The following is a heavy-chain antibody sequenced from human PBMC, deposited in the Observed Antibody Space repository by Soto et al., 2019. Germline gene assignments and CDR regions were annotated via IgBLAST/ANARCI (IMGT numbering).Heavy chain of an antibody. CDR2: IYWDDDK. CDR3: AHRRSGVSQWYYGDFDY. D-gene: IGHD3-10*01. J-gene: IGHJ4*02. V-gene: IGHV2-5*02. CDR1: GFSLSTSGVG. Sequence: QITLKASGPTLVKPTQTLTLTCTFSGFSLSTSGVGVGWIRQPPGKALEWLAIIYWDDDKRYSQALRSRITITKDTATIELVLTMTNVDPVETATYFCAHRRSGVSQWYYGDFDYRGQGTLVTVSS.